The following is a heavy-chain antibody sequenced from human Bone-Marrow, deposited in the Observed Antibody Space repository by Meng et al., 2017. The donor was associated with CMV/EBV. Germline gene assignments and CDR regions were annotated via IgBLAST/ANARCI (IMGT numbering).Heavy chain of an antibody. CDR2: INHSGST. CDR3: ARDMVLRFLEWLPVRQVRSAFDI. Sequence: SQTLSLTCAVYGGSFSGYYWSWIRQPPGKGLEWIGEINHSGSTNYNPSLKSRVTISVDTSKNQFSLKLSSVTAADTAVYYCARDMVLRFLEWLPVRQVRSAFDIWGQGTMVTV. V-gene: IGHV4-34*01. J-gene: IGHJ3*02. D-gene: IGHD3-3*01. CDR1: GGSFSGYY.